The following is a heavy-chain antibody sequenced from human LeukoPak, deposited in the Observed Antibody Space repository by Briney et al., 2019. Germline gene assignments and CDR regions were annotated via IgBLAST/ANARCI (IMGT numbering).Heavy chain of an antibody. J-gene: IGHJ4*02. CDR3: ARSYSSPRSYDTDY. V-gene: IGHV4-39*07. CDR1: GGSISSSNYY. Sequence: SESLSLTCTVSGGSISSSNYYWGWIRQPPGEGLEYIGSRSSSGTTYYYPSLKGRVTISVDTPNNQFSPKLSPVTAADTGVYFCARSYSSPRSYDTDYWGQGTLVTVSS. CDR2: RSSSGTT. D-gene: IGHD6-13*01.